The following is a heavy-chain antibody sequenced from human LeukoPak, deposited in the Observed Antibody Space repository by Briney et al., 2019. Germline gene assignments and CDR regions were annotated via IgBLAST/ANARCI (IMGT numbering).Heavy chain of an antibody. D-gene: IGHD3-22*01. CDR2: INPNVGGT. V-gene: IGHV1-2*02. Sequence: ASVKVSCKASGYTFVNHFIYWLRQAPGQGLEWMGWINPNVGGTVSAQKFQGRVTMTRDTSISTAYMELNSLTSADTAVYYCARVTASGLYFFNSWGQGTLITVSS. CDR1: GYTFVNHF. J-gene: IGHJ4*02. CDR3: ARVTASGLYFFNS.